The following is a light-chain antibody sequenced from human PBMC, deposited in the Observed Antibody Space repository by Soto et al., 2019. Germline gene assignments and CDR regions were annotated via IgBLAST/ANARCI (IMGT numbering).Light chain of an antibody. J-gene: IGLJ3*02. Sequence: QSVLTQPPSVSGAPGQRVTISCTGSSSNIGAGYDVHWYQQLPGTAPKLLIYGNSNRPSGVPDRFSGSKSGTSASLAITGLQAEDEAAYYCATWDDSLNVPVFGEGTKLTVL. CDR2: GNS. CDR3: ATWDDSLNVPV. V-gene: IGLV1-40*01. CDR1: SSNIGAGYD.